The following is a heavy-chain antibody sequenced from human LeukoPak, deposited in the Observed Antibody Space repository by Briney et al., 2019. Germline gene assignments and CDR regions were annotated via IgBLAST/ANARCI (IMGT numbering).Heavy chain of an antibody. Sequence: SETLSLTCAVYGGSFSGYYWSWIRQPPGKGLEWIGEINHSGSTNYNPSLKSRVTISVDTSKNQFSLKLSSVTAADTAVYYCARNVPGYYDSSGYPDYWGQGNLVTVSS. D-gene: IGHD3-22*01. V-gene: IGHV4-34*01. CDR1: GGSFSGYY. CDR2: INHSGST. CDR3: ARNVPGYYDSSGYPDY. J-gene: IGHJ4*02.